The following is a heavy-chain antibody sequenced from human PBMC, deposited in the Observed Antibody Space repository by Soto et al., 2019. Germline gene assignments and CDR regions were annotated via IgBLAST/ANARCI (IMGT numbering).Heavy chain of an antibody. V-gene: IGHV3-9*01. CDR3: AKGGQLLSEGGGY. J-gene: IGHJ4*02. CDR1: GFTFDDYA. CDR2: ISWNSGSI. D-gene: IGHD2-2*01. Sequence: EVQLVESGGGLVQPGRSLRLSCAASGFTFDDYAMHWVRQAPGKGLEWVSGISWNSGSIGYAASVKGRFTISRDNAKNSLSLLMNSLRAEDTALYYCAKGGQLLSEGGGYWGQGTLVTVSS.